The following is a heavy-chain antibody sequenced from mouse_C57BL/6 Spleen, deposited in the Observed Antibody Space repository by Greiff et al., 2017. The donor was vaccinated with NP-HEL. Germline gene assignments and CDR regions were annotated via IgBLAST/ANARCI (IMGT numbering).Heavy chain of an antibody. D-gene: IGHD1-1*01. CDR2: IRSKSNNYAT. CDR1: GFSFNTYA. Sequence: EVQGVESGGGLVQPKGSLKLSCAASGFSFNTYAMNWVRQAPGKGLEWIARIRSKSNNYATYYADSVKDRFTISRDDSESMLYLQMNNLKTEDTAMYYCVRYGSSDVDYAMDYWGQGTSVTVSS. CDR3: VRYGSSDVDYAMDY. V-gene: IGHV10-1*01. J-gene: IGHJ4*01.